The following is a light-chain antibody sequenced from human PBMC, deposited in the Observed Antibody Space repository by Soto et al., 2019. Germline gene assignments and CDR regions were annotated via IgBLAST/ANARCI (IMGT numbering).Light chain of an antibody. CDR1: SSDVGGYNY. CDR3: CSYTTSNTRQIV. CDR2: DVS. V-gene: IGLV2-14*01. J-gene: IGLJ1*01. Sequence: QSVLTQAASVSGSPGQSITISRPGTSSDVGGYNYVSWYQQHPGKAPKFMIYDVSNRPSGVSNRFSGSKSGNTASLTISGLQAEDEADYYCCSYTTSNTRQIVFGTGTKVTV.